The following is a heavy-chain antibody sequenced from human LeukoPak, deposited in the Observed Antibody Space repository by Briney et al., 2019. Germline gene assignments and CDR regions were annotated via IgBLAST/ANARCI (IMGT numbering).Heavy chain of an antibody. CDR2: ISYSGIT. Sequence: PSETLSLTCTVSGGSSSNYYWSWIRQPPGKGLEWIGYISYSGITNYNPSLKSRVTISVDTSSNQFSLRLSSVTAADTAVYYCARAAAYNLDVWGQGTTVTVSS. CDR3: ARAAAYNLDV. D-gene: IGHD1-1*01. J-gene: IGHJ6*02. CDR1: GGSSSNYY. V-gene: IGHV4-59*01.